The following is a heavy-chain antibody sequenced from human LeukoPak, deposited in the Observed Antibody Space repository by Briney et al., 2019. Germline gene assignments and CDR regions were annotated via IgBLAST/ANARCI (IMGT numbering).Heavy chain of an antibody. CDR3: ARPLLWFGAYDY. CDR1: GGSISSSSYY. CDR2: IYYSGST. V-gene: IGHV4-39*07. Sequence: PSETLSLTCTVSGGSISSSSYYWGWIRQPPGKGLEWIGSIYYSGSTYYNPSLKSRVTISVDTSKNQFSLKLSSVTAADTAVYYCARPLLWFGAYDYWGQGTLVTVSS. D-gene: IGHD3-10*01. J-gene: IGHJ4*02.